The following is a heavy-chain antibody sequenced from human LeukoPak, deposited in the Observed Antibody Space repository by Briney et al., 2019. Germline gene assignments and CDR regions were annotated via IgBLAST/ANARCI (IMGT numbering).Heavy chain of an antibody. D-gene: IGHD3-10*01. J-gene: IGHJ4*02. Sequence: PSETLSLTCAVYGGSFSGYYWSWIRQPPGKGLEWIGSIYYSGSTYYNPSLKSRVTISVDTSKNQFSLKLSSVTAADTAVYYCARDLLTRGRITMVRGPHHYFDYWGQGTLVTVSS. CDR2: IYYSGST. CDR1: GGSFSGYY. V-gene: IGHV4-34*01. CDR3: ARDLLTRGRITMVRGPHHYFDY.